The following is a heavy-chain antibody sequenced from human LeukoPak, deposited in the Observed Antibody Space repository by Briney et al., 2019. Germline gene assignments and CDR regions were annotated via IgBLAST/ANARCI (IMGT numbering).Heavy chain of an antibody. J-gene: IGHJ5*02. Sequence: PSETLSLTCTVSGGSITSGSHYWGWIRQSPEKGLEWIGSVYFSGATYYSPSFKSRVSISVDTSKNQFSLKLSSVTAADTAVYYCAREDHMVRGVKYNWFDPWGQGTLVTVSS. CDR3: AREDHMVRGVKYNWFDP. CDR1: GGSITSGSHY. D-gene: IGHD3-10*01. V-gene: IGHV4-39*07. CDR2: VYFSGAT.